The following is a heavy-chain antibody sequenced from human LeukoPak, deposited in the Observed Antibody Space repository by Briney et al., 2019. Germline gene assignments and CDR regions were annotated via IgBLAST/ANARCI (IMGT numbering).Heavy chain of an antibody. CDR1: GYTFTSYG. CDR2: ISAYNGNT. V-gene: IGHV1-18*01. J-gene: IGHJ4*02. Sequence: GASVKVSCKASGYTFTSYGISWVRQAPGQGLEWMGWISAYNGNTNYAQKLQGRVTMTRDTSISTAYMELSRLRSDDTAVYYCARGGERWTTVTLYYFDYWGQGTLVTVSS. CDR3: ARGGERWTTVTLYYFDY. D-gene: IGHD4-11*01.